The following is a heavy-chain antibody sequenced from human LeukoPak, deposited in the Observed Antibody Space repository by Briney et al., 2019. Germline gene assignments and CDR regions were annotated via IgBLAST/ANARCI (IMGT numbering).Heavy chain of an antibody. CDR2: IYSSGSA. D-gene: IGHD3-22*01. CDR3: ASSGSYSDFDY. V-gene: IGHV3-53*01. Sequence: GGSLRLSCAASGFTTRNNYMSWVRQAPGKGLEWVSIIYSSGSAYYVDSVKGRFTISRDTSKNMVFLQMNSLRAEDTAVYYCASSGSYSDFDYWGQGTLVTVFS. CDR1: GFTTRNNY. J-gene: IGHJ4*02.